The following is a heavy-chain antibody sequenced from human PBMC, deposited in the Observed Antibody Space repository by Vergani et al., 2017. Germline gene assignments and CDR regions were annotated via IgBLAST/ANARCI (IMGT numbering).Heavy chain of an antibody. Sequence: QVQLQQWGAGLLKPSETLSLTCAVYGGSFSGYYWSWIRQPPGKGLEWIGEINHSGSTNYNPSLKSRVTISVDTSKNQFSLKLSSVTAADTAVYYCARAKYYYGSGSLRRGARYYMDVWGKGTTVTVSS. CDR2: INHSGST. CDR3: ARAKYYYGSGSLRRGARYYMDV. CDR1: GGSFSGYY. V-gene: IGHV4-34*01. D-gene: IGHD3-10*01. J-gene: IGHJ6*03.